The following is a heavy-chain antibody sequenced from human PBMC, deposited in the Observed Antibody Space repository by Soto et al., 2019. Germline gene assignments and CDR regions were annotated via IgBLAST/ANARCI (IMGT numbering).Heavy chain of an antibody. CDR3: ARVYGDYYYYYGMDV. CDR1: GFTFSSYW. Sequence: EVQLVESGGGLVQPGGSLRLSCAASGFTFSSYWMHWVRQAPGKGLVWVSRINSDGSSTSYADSVKGRFTISRDNAKNTLYLQMNSLRAEDTAVYYCARVYGDYYYYYGMDVWGQGTTVTVSS. CDR2: INSDGSST. V-gene: IGHV3-74*01. D-gene: IGHD4-17*01. J-gene: IGHJ6*02.